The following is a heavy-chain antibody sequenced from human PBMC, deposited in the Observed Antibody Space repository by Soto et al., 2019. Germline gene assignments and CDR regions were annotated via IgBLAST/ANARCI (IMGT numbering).Heavy chain of an antibody. CDR3: ARDGGLLWFERDDAFDI. D-gene: IGHD3-10*01. CDR1: GYTFTSYA. V-gene: IGHV1-3*01. CDR2: INAGNGNT. J-gene: IGHJ3*02. Sequence: ASVKVSCKASGYTFTSYAMHWVRQAPGQRLEWMGWINAGNGNTKYSQKFQGRVTITRDTSASTAYMELSSLRSEDTAVYYCARDGGLLWFERDDAFDIWGQGTMVTVSS.